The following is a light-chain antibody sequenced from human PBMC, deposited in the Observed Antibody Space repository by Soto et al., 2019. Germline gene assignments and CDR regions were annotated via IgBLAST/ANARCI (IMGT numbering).Light chain of an antibody. V-gene: IGKV3-15*01. CDR1: QSVSSN. J-gene: IGKJ1*01. Sequence: EIVMTQSPATLSVSPGERATLSCRASQSVSSNLAWYQQKPGQAPRLLIYGASTRATGIPARFSGSGSGTEFTLTISSLQPEDFAVYYCQQYHNLPPWTFGQGTKVDI. CDR2: GAS. CDR3: QQYHNLPPWT.